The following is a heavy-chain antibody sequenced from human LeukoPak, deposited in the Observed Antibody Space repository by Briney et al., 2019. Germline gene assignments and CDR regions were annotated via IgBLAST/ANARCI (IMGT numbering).Heavy chain of an antibody. D-gene: IGHD3-16*01. CDR2: IHSGGST. J-gene: IGHJ3*02. CDR1: GLVVSRNY. CDR3: ASDPGGNQNGFDI. V-gene: IGHV3-66*01. Sequence: GGSLRLSCAASGLVVSRNYMSWVRQAPGKGLEWVSVIHSGGSTYYADSVKGRFIIYRDNSKNTLYLQMNSLSSEDTAVYYCASDPGGNQNGFDIWGQGTMVAVSS.